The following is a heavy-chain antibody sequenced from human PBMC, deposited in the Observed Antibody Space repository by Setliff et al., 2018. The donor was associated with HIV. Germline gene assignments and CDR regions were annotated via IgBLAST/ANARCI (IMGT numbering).Heavy chain of an antibody. Sequence: GGSLRLSCAASGFTFSSSWMHWVRQALGKGLVWVSRINTDGSSTSYADSVKGRFTISRDNAKNTLYLQMNSLRAEDTAVYYCARDLSSGWYGVLNYWGQGTLVTVSS. CDR3: ARDLSSGWYGVLNY. CDR1: GFTFSSSW. CDR2: INTDGSST. V-gene: IGHV3-74*01. J-gene: IGHJ4*02. D-gene: IGHD6-19*01.